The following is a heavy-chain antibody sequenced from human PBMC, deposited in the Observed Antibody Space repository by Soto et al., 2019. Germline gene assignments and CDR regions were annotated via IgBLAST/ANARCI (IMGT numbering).Heavy chain of an antibody. CDR1: GFTFSSYG. CDR3: AKATAITGGAFEI. D-gene: IGHD5-12*01. Sequence: GGSLRLSCAAAGFTFSSYGMSWVRQAPGKGLEWVSAVSGSGGSVYYADSVRGRFTISRDTSKNTVYLQMNSLTAGDTAVYYCAKATAITGGAFEIYGQGTLVTVSS. V-gene: IGHV3-23*01. J-gene: IGHJ3*02. CDR2: VSGSGGSV.